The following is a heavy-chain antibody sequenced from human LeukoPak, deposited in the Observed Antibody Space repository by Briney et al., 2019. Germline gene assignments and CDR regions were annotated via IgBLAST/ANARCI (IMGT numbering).Heavy chain of an antibody. CDR3: ATLTTVSKDAFDI. J-gene: IGHJ3*02. CDR2: IYHSGST. Sequence: SGTLSLTCAVSGGSISSSNWWSWVRQPPGKGLEWIGEIYHSGSTNYNPSLKSQVTISVDKSKNQFSLKLSSVTAADTAVYYCATLTTVSKDAFDIWGQGTMVTVSS. D-gene: IGHD4-17*01. V-gene: IGHV4-4*02. CDR1: GGSISSSNW.